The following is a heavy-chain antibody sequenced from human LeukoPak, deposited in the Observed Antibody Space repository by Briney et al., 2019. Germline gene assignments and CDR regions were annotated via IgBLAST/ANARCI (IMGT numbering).Heavy chain of an antibody. CDR1: GGSISSSSYY. CDR3: ARIYKAMGIDY. J-gene: IGHJ4*02. V-gene: IGHV4-39*01. Sequence: SETLSLTCTVSGGSISSSSYYWGWIRQPPGKGLEWIGSIYYSGYIYYNPSLKSRVTISVDTSKNQFSLELSSATAADTAVYYCARIYKAMGIDYWGQGTLVTVSS. D-gene: IGHD1-1*01. CDR2: IYYSGYI.